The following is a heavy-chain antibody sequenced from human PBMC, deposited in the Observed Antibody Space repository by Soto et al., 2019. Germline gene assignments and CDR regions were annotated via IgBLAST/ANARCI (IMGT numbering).Heavy chain of an antibody. Sequence: EASVKVSCKASGGTFSSYTISWVRQAPGQGLEWMGRIIPILGIANYAQKFQGRVTITADKSTSTAYMELSSLRSEDTAVYYCAREDIVATVNYYYYYMDVWGKGTTVTAP. CDR3: AREDIVATVNYYYYYMDV. J-gene: IGHJ6*03. V-gene: IGHV1-69*04. D-gene: IGHD5-12*01. CDR1: GGTFSSYT. CDR2: IIPILGIA.